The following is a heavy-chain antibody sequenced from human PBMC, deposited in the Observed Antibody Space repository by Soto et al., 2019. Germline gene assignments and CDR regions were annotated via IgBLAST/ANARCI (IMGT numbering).Heavy chain of an antibody. CDR2: IWYDGSSK. CDR3: ARDLSWGSNWYYYMDV. V-gene: IGHV3-33*01. J-gene: IGHJ6*03. D-gene: IGHD7-27*01. CDR1: GYIFSSYG. Sequence: GGSLRLSCAASGYIFSSYGMHWVRQAPGKGLEWVAVIWYDGSSKYYADSVKGRFTISRDNSKNTLYLQMNSLRAEDTAVYYCARDLSWGSNWYYYMDVWGKGTTVTVSS.